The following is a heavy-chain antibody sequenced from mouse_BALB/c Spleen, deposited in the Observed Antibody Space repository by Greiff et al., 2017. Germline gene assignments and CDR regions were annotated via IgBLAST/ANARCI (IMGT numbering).Heavy chain of an antibody. CDR1: GFTFSSYY. CDR2: INSNGGST. J-gene: IGHJ1*01. V-gene: IGHV5-6-2*01. CDR3: ARHKDGNEGYFDV. Sequence: EVKVVESGGGLVKLGGSLKLSCAASGFTFSSYYMSWVRQTPEKRLELVAAINSNGGSTYYPDTVKGRFTISRDNAKNTLYLQMSSLKSEDTALYYCARHKDGNEGYFDVWGAGTTVTVSS. D-gene: IGHD2-3*01.